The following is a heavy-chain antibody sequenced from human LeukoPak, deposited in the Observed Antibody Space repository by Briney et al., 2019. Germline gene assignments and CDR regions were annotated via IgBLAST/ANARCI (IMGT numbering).Heavy chain of an antibody. Sequence: PSETLSLTCSVSGGSISSYYWSWIRQPPGKGLEWIGYIYYSGSTNYNPSLKSRVTISVDTSKNQFSLKLSSATAADTAVYYCARLGQYYYYGMDVWGQGTTVTVSS. CDR3: ARLGQYYYYGMDV. J-gene: IGHJ6*02. V-gene: IGHV4-59*08. CDR2: IYYSGST. CDR1: GGSISSYY.